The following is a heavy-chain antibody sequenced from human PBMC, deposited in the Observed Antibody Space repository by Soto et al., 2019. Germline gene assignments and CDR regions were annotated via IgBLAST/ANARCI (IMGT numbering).Heavy chain of an antibody. CDR3: ARDAGYYYDSSGYPVNNWFDP. D-gene: IGHD3-22*01. J-gene: IGHJ5*02. Sequence: VGSLRLSCAASGFTFSSYWMSLVRQAPRKGLEWVANIKQDGSEKYYVDSVKGRFTISRDNAKNSLYLQMNSLRAEDTAVYYCARDAGYYYDSSGYPVNNWFDPWGQGTLVTVSS. CDR2: IKQDGSEK. CDR1: GFTFSSYW. V-gene: IGHV3-7*03.